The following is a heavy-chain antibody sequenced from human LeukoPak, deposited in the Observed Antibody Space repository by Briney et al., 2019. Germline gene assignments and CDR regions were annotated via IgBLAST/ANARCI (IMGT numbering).Heavy chain of an antibody. CDR1: GFTLSSYS. V-gene: IGHV3-21*04. Sequence: GGSLRLSCAASGFTLSSYSMNWVRQAPGEGLEWVSSISSSSSYIYSADSVKGRFTISRDNAKYSLYLQMNSLRAEDTALYYCARDQRGLYYYYMDVWGKGTTVTVSS. J-gene: IGHJ6*03. CDR2: ISSSSSYI. D-gene: IGHD3-10*01. CDR3: ARDQRGLYYYYMDV.